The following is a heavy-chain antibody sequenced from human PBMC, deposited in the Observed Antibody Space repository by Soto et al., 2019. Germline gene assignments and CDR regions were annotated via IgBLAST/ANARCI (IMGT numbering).Heavy chain of an antibody. V-gene: IGHV3-48*04. CDR1: GFTFSSYS. J-gene: IGHJ4*02. D-gene: IGHD7-27*01. Sequence: GGSLRLSCAASGFTFSSYSMNWVRQAPGKGLEWVSYISSSSSTIYYGDSVKDRFTISRDNAKNSLYLQMNSLRAEDTAVYYCARDSYPNWGSPYYYFDYWGQGTLVTVSS. CDR2: ISSSSSTI. CDR3: ARDSYPNWGSPYYYFDY.